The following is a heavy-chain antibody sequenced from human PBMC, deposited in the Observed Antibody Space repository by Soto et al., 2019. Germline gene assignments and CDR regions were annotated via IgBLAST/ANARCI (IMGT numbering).Heavy chain of an antibody. CDR1: GVSIINDDYY. CDR2: ISYSGST. V-gene: IGHV4-30-4*02. Sequence: SDTLSLTYSISGVSIINDDYYWSWFRQPPGKGLEWIGYISYSGSTYYNPSLKSRITISVDTSKTQFSLILSSVTAADTAVFYCAREVNNYYGMDVWGQGTTVTVSS. CDR3: AREVNNYYGMDV. J-gene: IGHJ6*02.